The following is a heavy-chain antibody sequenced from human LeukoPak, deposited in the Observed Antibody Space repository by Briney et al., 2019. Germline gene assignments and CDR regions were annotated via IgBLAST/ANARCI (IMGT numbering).Heavy chain of an antibody. CDR3: AGSGDPCSGSSCYSQKIVFAY. CDR1: GGTFSSYA. J-gene: IGHJ4*02. V-gene: IGHV1-69*04. Sequence: SVEVSCKASGGTFSSYAISWVRQAPGQGLEWMGRTIPILCITNYAQKFQVRVTITADKSTSTAYMELSSLRSEDTAVYYCAGSGDPCSGSSCYSQKIVFAYWGQGTLVAVSS. D-gene: IGHD2-15*01. CDR2: TIPILCIT.